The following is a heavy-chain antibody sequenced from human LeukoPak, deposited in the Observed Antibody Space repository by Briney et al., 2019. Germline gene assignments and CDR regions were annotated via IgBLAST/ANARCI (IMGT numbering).Heavy chain of an antibody. J-gene: IGHJ4*02. CDR3: ARVSNGNNFDY. V-gene: IGHV3-7*01. Sequence: GGSLRLSCVASGFTFSNYWMTWVRQAPGKGLEWVTNIKQDGSEKYYVDPVKGRFTVSRDNAKNSLYLQMNSLRADDTSVYYCARVSNGNNFDYWGQGTLVTVSS. CDR2: IKQDGSEK. CDR1: GFTFSNYW.